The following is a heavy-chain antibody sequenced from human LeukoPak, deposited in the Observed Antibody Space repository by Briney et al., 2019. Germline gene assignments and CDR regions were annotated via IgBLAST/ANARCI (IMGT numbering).Heavy chain of an antibody. CDR3: ASGATRLDYFDF. J-gene: IGHJ4*02. D-gene: IGHD1-26*01. Sequence: PGGSLRLSCAASGFTFSDYYMSWIRQAPGKGLEWVSYMSSSGSTIYYADSVKGRFTISRDNAKNSLYLQMDSLRAEDTAVYYCASGATRLDYFDFWGQGTLVTVSS. CDR2: MSSSGSTI. V-gene: IGHV3-11*04. CDR1: GFTFSDYY.